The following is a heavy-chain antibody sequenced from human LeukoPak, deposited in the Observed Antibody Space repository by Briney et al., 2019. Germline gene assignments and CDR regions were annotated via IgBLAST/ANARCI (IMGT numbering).Heavy chain of an antibody. Sequence: PSQTLSLTCTVSGGSISSGGYYWSWIRQHPGKGLEWIGYIYYSGSTYYNPSLKSRVTISVDTSKNQFSLKLSSVTAADTAVYYCARAIVGAFTWNDYWGQGTLVTVSS. D-gene: IGHD1-26*01. CDR1: GGSISSGGYY. CDR2: IYYSGST. J-gene: IGHJ4*02. V-gene: IGHV4-31*03. CDR3: ARAIVGAFTWNDY.